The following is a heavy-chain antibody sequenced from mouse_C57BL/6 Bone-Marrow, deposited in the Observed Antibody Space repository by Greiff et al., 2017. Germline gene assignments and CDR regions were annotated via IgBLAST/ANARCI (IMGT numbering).Heavy chain of an antibody. V-gene: IGHV5-15*01. J-gene: IGHJ4*01. Sequence: EVKVVESGGGLVQPGGSLKLSCAASGFTFSDYGMAWVRQAPRTGPEWVAFISNLAYSIYYADTVTGRFTISRENAKNTLYLEMSSLRSEDTAMYYCARRGYDGYYDYAMDYWGQGTSVTVSS. CDR3: ARRGYDGYYDYAMDY. CDR2: ISNLAYSI. D-gene: IGHD2-3*01. CDR1: GFTFSDYG.